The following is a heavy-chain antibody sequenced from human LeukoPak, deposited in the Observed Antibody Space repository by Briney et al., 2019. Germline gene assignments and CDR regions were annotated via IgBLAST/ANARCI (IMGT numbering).Heavy chain of an antibody. Sequence: GGSLRLSCAASGFSFNESYMSWIRQAPGKGLEWVAYISGSGNSMYYTDSVKGRSTISRDNARNSLFLHMSSLRADDTAVYYCVRGKRRFDYWGRGTLVTVSS. V-gene: IGHV3-11*01. J-gene: IGHJ4*02. CDR3: VRGKRRFDY. CDR2: ISGSGNSM. CDR1: GFSFNESY.